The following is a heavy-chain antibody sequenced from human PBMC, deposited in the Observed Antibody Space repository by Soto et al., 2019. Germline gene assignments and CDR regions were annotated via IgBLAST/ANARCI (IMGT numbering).Heavy chain of an antibody. CDR3: ARGGDSDNYFAP. CDR1: GGSLTSGGYY. V-gene: IGHV4-31*03. Sequence: QVQLQESGPGLVKPSQTLSLTCTVSGGSLTSGGYYWSWIRQHPGMGLEWIAHIFHSGSTHHNPSLKSRVIISVDTSKNQFSLNLTSVTAADTAVYYCARGGDSDNYFAPWGQGTLVAVSS. CDR2: IFHSGST. D-gene: IGHD2-21*02. J-gene: IGHJ5*02.